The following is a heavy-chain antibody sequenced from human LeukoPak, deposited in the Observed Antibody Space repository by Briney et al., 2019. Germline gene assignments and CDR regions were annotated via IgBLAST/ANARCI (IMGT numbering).Heavy chain of an antibody. CDR2: IWYDGSNK. Sequence: GGSLRLSCAASGFTFSSYGMHWVRQAPGKGLEWVAVIWYDGSNKYYADSVKGRFTISRDNSKNTLYLQMNSLRAEDTAVYYCAKAIGVVLNTIDYWGQGTLVTVSS. J-gene: IGHJ4*02. D-gene: IGHD2-8*02. CDR1: GFTFSSYG. V-gene: IGHV3-33*06. CDR3: AKAIGVVLNTIDY.